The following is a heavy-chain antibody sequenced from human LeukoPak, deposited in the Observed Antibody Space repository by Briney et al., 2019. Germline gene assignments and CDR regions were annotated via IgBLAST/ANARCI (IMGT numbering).Heavy chain of an antibody. V-gene: IGHV1-18*01. J-gene: IGHJ4*02. CDR2: ISAYSGNT. CDR3: ARAPDDYDFWSGPFDY. CDR1: GYTFTDYG. D-gene: IGHD3-3*01. Sequence: ASVKVSCKASGYTFTDYGISWVRQAPGQGLEWMGWISAYSGNTNYAQNLQGRVTMTTDTSTSTAYMELRSLRSDDTAVYYCARAPDDYDFWSGPFDYWGRGTLVTVSS.